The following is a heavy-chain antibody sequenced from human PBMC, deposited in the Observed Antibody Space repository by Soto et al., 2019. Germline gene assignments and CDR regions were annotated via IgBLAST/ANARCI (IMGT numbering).Heavy chain of an antibody. D-gene: IGHD3-16*01. V-gene: IGHV1-69*08. Sequence: QVQLGQSGAAVKKPGSSVKVSCKASGGTFSSYTISWVRQAPGQGLEWMGRIIPILGIANYAQKFQGRVTITAHKSKSTAYMELSSLRSEDTAVYYCARDKHIGEPPYFDFWGQGPLVTVSS. CDR2: IIPILGIA. CDR1: GGTFSSYT. CDR3: ARDKHIGEPPYFDF. J-gene: IGHJ4*02.